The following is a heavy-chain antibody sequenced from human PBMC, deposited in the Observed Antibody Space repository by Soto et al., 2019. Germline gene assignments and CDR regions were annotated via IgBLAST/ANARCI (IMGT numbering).Heavy chain of an antibody. CDR1: GFTFGDYA. Sequence: EVQLVESGGGLVQPGRSLRLSCTASGFTFGDYAMSWFRQAPGKGLEWVGFIRSKGYGGTTEYAASVKGRFTISGDDSKRIADLQINTRKTEGTAVYYCTRGLYCSGGSCYSFDYWGQGTLVTVSS. J-gene: IGHJ4*02. D-gene: IGHD2-15*01. CDR3: TRGLYCSGGSCYSFDY. CDR2: IRSKGYGGTT. V-gene: IGHV3-49*03.